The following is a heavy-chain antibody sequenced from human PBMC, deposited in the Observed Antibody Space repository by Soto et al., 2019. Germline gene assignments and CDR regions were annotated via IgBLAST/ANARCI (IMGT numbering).Heavy chain of an antibody. J-gene: IGHJ4*02. CDR2: IKGDESST. Sequence: EVRLVESGGGLGQPGGSLRLSCAASGFTFSSYWMHWVRQAPGKGLEWVSRIKGDESSTNYADSVKGRFTISRDNAKNTFYLQMNSLRAEDTAVYYCARGAFGAYYFDSWGQGTLVTVSS. V-gene: IGHV3-74*01. CDR3: ARGAFGAYYFDS. CDR1: GFTFSSYW. D-gene: IGHD3-3*01.